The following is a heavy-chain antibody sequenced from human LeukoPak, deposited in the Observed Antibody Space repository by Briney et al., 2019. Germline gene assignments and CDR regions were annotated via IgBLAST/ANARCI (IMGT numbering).Heavy chain of an antibody. Sequence: ASVKVSCKAFGYTFTGNYMHGGGQAPGQGPEGRGVISPSGGSTTYAQKFQGRVTLTRDMSTSTDYLELSSLRSEDTAVYYCARDNSVRDEAWWFNPWGQGTLVTVSS. CDR2: ISPSGGST. CDR3: ARDNSVRDEAWWFNP. V-gene: IGHV1-46*01. D-gene: IGHD5-24*01. J-gene: IGHJ5*02. CDR1: GYTFTGNY.